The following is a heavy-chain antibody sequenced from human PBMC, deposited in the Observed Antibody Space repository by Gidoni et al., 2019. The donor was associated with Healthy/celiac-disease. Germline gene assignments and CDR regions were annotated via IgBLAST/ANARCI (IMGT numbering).Heavy chain of an antibody. CDR2: IYTSGST. D-gene: IGHD3-16*01. CDR3: ARDEWLGFQGGPYDGL. CDR1: GGSISSGSYY. Sequence: QVQLQESGPGLVKPSQTLSLTCTVSGGSISSGSYYWSWIRQPAGKGLEWIGRIYTSGSTNYNPSLKSRVTISVDTSKNQFSLKLSSVTAADTAVYYCARDEWLGFQGGPYDGLWGQGTLVTVSS. J-gene: IGHJ4*02. V-gene: IGHV4-61*02.